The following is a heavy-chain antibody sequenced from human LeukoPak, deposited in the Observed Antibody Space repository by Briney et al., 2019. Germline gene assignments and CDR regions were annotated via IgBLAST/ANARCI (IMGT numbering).Heavy chain of an antibody. CDR2: IGGRGGST. V-gene: IGHV3-23*01. CDR1: GFTFSDFT. Sequence: PGGSLRLSCAASGFTFSDFTMTWVRQAPGKGPDWVSAIGGRGGSTYYADSLGGRFTISRDNSKDMVYLQMNSLKVEDTATYYCGKEGGAWGQGTKVTVSS. CDR3: GKEGGA. J-gene: IGHJ5*02. D-gene: IGHD3-16*01.